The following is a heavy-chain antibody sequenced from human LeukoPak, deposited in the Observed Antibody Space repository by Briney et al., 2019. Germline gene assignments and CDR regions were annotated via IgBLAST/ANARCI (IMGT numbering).Heavy chain of an antibody. Sequence: ASVKVSCKASGYTFTGYYMHWVRQAPGQGLEWMGWINPNSGGTNYAQKFQGRVTMTRDTSISTAYMELSRLRSDDTAVYYCARLYCSSTSCTDAFDIWGQGTMVTVSS. J-gene: IGHJ3*02. CDR1: GYTFTGYY. V-gene: IGHV1-2*02. CDR2: INPNSGGT. D-gene: IGHD2-2*01. CDR3: ARLYCSSTSCTDAFDI.